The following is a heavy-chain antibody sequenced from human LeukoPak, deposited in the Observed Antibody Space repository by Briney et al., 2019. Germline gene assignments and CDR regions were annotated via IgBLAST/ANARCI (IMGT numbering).Heavy chain of an antibody. V-gene: IGHV3-30*02. CDR3: ASSIDGSSHRRFDY. Sequence: GGSVRLSCAASGFTFSSYGMHWVRQAPGKWLEWVAFIRYDGSNKYYADSVKGRFTISRDNSKNTLYLQMNSLRAEDTAMYYCASSIDGSSHRRFDYWGQGTLVTVSS. D-gene: IGHD5-24*01. J-gene: IGHJ4*02. CDR1: GFTFSSYG. CDR2: IRYDGSNK.